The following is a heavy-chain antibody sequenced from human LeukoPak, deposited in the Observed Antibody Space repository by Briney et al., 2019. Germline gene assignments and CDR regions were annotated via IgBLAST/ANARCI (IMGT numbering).Heavy chain of an antibody. CDR3: ARAYYGSGNTYYFDY. D-gene: IGHD3-10*01. V-gene: IGHV1-8*03. CDR1: GYTFTSYD. Sequence: ASVKVSCKASGYTFTSYDINWVRQATGQGLEWMGWMNPNSGNTGYAQKFQGRVTITRNTSISTAYMELSSLRSEDTAVYYCARAYYGSGNTYYFDYWGQGTLVTVSS. J-gene: IGHJ4*02. CDR2: MNPNSGNT.